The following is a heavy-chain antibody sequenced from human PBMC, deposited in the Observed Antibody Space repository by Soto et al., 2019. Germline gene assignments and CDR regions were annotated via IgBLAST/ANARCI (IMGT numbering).Heavy chain of an antibody. Sequence: GASVKVSCKASGGTFSSYTISWVRQAPGRGLEWMGRIIPILGIANYAQKFQGRVTITADKSTSTAYMELSSLRSEDTAVYYCARDRGYGDYERAMDVWGKGTTVTVSS. CDR3: ARDRGYGDYERAMDV. CDR2: IIPILGIA. D-gene: IGHD4-17*01. V-gene: IGHV1-69*04. J-gene: IGHJ6*04. CDR1: GGTFSSYT.